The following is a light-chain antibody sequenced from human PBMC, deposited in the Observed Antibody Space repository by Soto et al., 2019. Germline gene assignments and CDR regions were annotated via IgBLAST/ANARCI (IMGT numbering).Light chain of an antibody. CDR3: QQYNAYSWT. Sequence: DMQMTPSPSTLSASVGDRVTITCRASQSISSWLAWYQQKPGKAPKLLIQKASSLESGVPSRFSGSGSGTEFTLTISSLQPDDFATYYCQQYNAYSWTFGQGTKV. CDR1: QSISSW. CDR2: KAS. J-gene: IGKJ1*01. V-gene: IGKV1-5*03.